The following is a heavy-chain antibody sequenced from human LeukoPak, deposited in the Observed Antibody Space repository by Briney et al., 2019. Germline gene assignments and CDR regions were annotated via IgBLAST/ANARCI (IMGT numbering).Heavy chain of an antibody. CDR3: VNLGYSD. CDR2: IKNVGSDK. V-gene: IGHV3-7*01. D-gene: IGHD5-12*01. Sequence: SGGSLRLSCEASGFSFSAAWMTWVRQAPGKGLEWVATIKNVGSDKYDEDSVKGRFTLSRDNAKNSVYVQMNSLRVEDTVVYFWVNLGYSDGGQGTLVTVSS. J-gene: IGHJ4*02. CDR1: GFSFSAAW.